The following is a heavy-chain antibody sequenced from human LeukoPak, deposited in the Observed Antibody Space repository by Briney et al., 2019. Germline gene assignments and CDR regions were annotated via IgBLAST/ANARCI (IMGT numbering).Heavy chain of an antibody. CDR2: ISAYNGNT. J-gene: IGHJ3*02. CDR1: SYTLTNYG. CDR3: ARDQDPGAFDI. V-gene: IGHV1-18*01. Sequence: ASVKVSCKASSYTLTNYGISWVRQAPGQGLEWMGWISAYNGNTNYAQNLQGRVTMATDTSTNTAYMELRSLRSDDTAVYYCARDQDPGAFDIWGQGTMVTVSS.